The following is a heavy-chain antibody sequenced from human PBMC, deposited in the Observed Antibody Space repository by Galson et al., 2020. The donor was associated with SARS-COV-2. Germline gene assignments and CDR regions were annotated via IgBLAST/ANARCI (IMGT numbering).Heavy chain of an antibody. J-gene: IGHJ4*02. CDR1: GYTISSGYY. D-gene: IGHD3-3*01. CDR3: ARAEWRGYYFDF. Sequence: ASETLSLTCTVSGYTISSGYYCCWRRQPPGKALAWMGTIYHSGSTYYTPPLKSRVTISVDTSKNQFSLGLSSVTAADTAVYYCARAEWRGYYFDFWGQGTLVTVSS. V-gene: IGHV4-38-2*02. CDR2: IYHSGST.